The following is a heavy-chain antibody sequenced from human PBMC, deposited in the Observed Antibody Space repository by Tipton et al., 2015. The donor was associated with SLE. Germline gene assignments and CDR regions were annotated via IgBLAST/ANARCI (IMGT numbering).Heavy chain of an antibody. CDR1: GGSISSYY. CDR3: ARIHRGLHLEELSLLAFDI. V-gene: IGHV4-59*01. Sequence: TLSLTCTVSGGSISSYYWSWIRQPPGKGLEWIGYIYYSGSTNYNPSHKSRVTISVDTSKNQFSLKLSSVTAADTAVYYCARIHRGLHLEELSLLAFDIWGQGAMVSVSS. D-gene: IGHD3-16*02. CDR2: IYYSGST. J-gene: IGHJ3*02.